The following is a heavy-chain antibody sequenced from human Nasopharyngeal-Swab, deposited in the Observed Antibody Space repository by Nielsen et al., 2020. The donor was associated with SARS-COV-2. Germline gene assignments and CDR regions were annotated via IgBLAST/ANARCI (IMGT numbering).Heavy chain of an antibody. V-gene: IGHV3-11*06. D-gene: IGHD5-24*01. CDR3: ARGHRRDGYSSDY. Sequence: GESLKISCAASGFTFSDYYMSWIRQAPGKGLEWVSYISSRSSYTNYADSVKGRFTISRDNAKNSLYLQMNSLRAEDTAVYYCARGHRRDGYSSDYWGQGTLVTVSS. CDR1: GFTFSDYY. CDR2: ISSRSSYT. J-gene: IGHJ4*02.